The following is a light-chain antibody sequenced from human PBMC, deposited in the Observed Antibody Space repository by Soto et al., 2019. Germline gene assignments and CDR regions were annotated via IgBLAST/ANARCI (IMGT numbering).Light chain of an antibody. Sequence: SYVFTQAPSVSVAPGKTATITCGGNNIGSKSVHWYQQKPGQAPVLVIYYDSDRPSGIPERFSGSNSGSTATLTISRVEAGDEADYYCQVWDIGSGVAFGGGTKLTVL. CDR2: YDS. J-gene: IGLJ2*01. V-gene: IGLV3-21*04. CDR3: QVWDIGSGVA. CDR1: NIGSKS.